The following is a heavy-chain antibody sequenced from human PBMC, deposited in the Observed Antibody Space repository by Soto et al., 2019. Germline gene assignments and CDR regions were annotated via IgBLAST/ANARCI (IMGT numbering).Heavy chain of an antibody. Sequence: GGSLRLSCAAYGFTFSDYGIHWVRQAPGEGLEWVAVISDDGSSKYYAYSVKGRLTISRDNPKKTLYLQMNSLRAEDTAVYYCAKDTCSGGSCYSSLFDYWGQGTLVTVSS. CDR2: ISDDGSSK. D-gene: IGHD2-15*01. J-gene: IGHJ4*02. CDR3: AKDTCSGGSCYSSLFDY. CDR1: GFTFSDYG. V-gene: IGHV3-30*18.